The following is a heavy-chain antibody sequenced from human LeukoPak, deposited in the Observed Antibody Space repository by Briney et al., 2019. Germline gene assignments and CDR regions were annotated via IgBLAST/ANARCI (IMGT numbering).Heavy chain of an antibody. D-gene: IGHD1-1*01. J-gene: IGHJ4*02. CDR1: GFTVSSNY. V-gene: IGHV3-66*02. CDR3: ARCIDHWNDLDF. CDR2: IYSGGST. Sequence: GGSLRLSCAASGFTVSSNYMSWVRQAPGKGLEWVSVIYSGGSTYYADSVKGRFTISRDNSKNTLYLQMNSLRAEDTAVYYCARCIDHWNDLDFWGQGTLVTVSS.